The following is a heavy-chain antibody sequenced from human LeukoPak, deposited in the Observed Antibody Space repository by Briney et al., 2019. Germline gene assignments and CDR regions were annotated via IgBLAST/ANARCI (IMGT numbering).Heavy chain of an antibody. CDR3: ARYGYSYGSYYYYYGMDV. Sequence: SETLSLTCAVYGGSFSGYYWSWIRQPPGKGLEWIGEINHSGSTNYNPSLKSRVTISVDTSKNQFSLKLSSVTAADTAVYYCARYGYSYGSYYYYYGMDVWGRGTTVTVSS. J-gene: IGHJ6*02. CDR2: INHSGST. V-gene: IGHV4-34*01. CDR1: GGSFSGYY. D-gene: IGHD5-18*01.